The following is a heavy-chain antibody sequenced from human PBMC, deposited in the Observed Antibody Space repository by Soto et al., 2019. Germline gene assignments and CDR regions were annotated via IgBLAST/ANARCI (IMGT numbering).Heavy chain of an antibody. CDR3: ARDLYYYDSSGDYVRPSGTTSYFHGMDV. CDR2: ISYDGSNK. J-gene: IGHJ6*02. Sequence: PGGSLRLSCAASGFTFSRYAMHWVRQAPGKGLEWVALISYDGSNKYYADSVKGRFTISRDNSKNMLYLQMSSLRGEDTAVYYCARDLYYYDSSGDYVRPSGTTSYFHGMDVWGQGTTVTVSS. D-gene: IGHD3-22*01. CDR1: GFTFSRYA. V-gene: IGHV3-30-3*01.